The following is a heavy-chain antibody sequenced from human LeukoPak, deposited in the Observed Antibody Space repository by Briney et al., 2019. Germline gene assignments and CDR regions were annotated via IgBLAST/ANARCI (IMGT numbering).Heavy chain of an antibody. CDR2: IIPIFGTA. J-gene: IGHJ5*02. V-gene: IGHV1-69*06. Sequence: ASVKVSCKASGGTFSSYAISWVRQAPGQGLEWMGGIIPIFGTANYAQKFQGRVTITADKSTSTAYMELSSLRSEDTAVYYCARDIMYSSRRFDPWGQGTLVTVSS. CDR1: GGTFSSYA. D-gene: IGHD6-13*01. CDR3: ARDIMYSSRRFDP.